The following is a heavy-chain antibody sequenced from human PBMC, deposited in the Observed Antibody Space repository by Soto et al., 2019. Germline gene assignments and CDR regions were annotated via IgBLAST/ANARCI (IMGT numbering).Heavy chain of an antibody. D-gene: IGHD2-15*01. CDR3: ARGDCSAGPCYGYYGMEV. J-gene: IGHJ6*02. V-gene: IGHV1-69*08. CDR2: IIPIRSTT. CDR1: GDIFSSYT. Sequence: QVQLVQSGAEVKKPGSSVKVSCKASGDIFSSYTINWVRQAPGQGLEWMGRIIPIRSTTNYAQKFQGRVTIPQDKAASIVDMELSSLISADTAVYYCARGDCSAGPCYGYYGMEVWGQGTAVTVSS.